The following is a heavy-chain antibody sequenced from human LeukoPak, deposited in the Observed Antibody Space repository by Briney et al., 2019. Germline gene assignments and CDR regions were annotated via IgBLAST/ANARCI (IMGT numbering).Heavy chain of an antibody. Sequence: PSETLSLTSTVSGGSISRYYWSCIRQPPGKGLEWIGYIYYSGSTIYDPSLRSRVTISVDTSKNQFSLKLSSVTAADTAVYYCARHGSPPPVVLLHAFDIWGQGTMVTVSS. V-gene: IGHV4-59*08. CDR1: GGSISRYY. J-gene: IGHJ3*02. CDR2: IYYSGST. D-gene: IGHD3-10*01. CDR3: ARHGSPPPVVLLHAFDI.